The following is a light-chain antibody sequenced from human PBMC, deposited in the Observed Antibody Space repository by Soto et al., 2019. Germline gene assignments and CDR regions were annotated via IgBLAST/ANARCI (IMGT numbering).Light chain of an antibody. V-gene: IGLV1-47*01. J-gene: IGLJ2*01. CDR3: AAWDDSLTGLV. CDR2: RSN. Sequence: QSALTQPPSASGTPGQRVTISCSGSSSNIGRNYVFWYQQLPGTAPKLLIDRSNQRPSGVPDRFSGSKSGTSASLAISGLRAEDEADYYCAAWDDSLTGLVFGEGTKLTVL. CDR1: SSNIGRNY.